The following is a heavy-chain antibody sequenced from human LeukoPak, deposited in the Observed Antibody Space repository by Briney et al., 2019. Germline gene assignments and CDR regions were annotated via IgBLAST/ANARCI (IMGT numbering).Heavy chain of an antibody. CDR3: ASIGYDSSGYYSDY. Sequence: SETLSLTCTVSGGSISSSSYYWGWIRQTPGKGLEWIGSIYYSGSTYYNPSLKSRVTISVDTSKNQFSLKLRSVTAADTAVYHCASIGYDSSGYYSDYWGQGTLVTVSS. CDR1: GGSISSSSYY. D-gene: IGHD3-22*01. V-gene: IGHV4-39*07. CDR2: IYYSGST. J-gene: IGHJ4*02.